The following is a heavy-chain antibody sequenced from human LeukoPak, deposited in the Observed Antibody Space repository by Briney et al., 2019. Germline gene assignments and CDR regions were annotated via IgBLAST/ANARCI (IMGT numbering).Heavy chain of an antibody. CDR3: ASQFPMIASGRGAFDI. D-gene: IGHD3-22*01. CDR1: GFTFSSYS. CDR2: ISSSSSYI. Sequence: GGSLRFSCAASGFTFSSYSMNWVRQAPGKGLEWVSSISSSSSYIYYADSVKGRFTISRDNAKNSLYLQMNSLRAEDTAVYYCASQFPMIASGRGAFDIWGQGTMVTVSS. V-gene: IGHV3-21*01. J-gene: IGHJ3*02.